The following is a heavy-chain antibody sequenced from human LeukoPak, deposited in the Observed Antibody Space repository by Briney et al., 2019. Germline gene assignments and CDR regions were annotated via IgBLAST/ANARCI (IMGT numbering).Heavy chain of an antibody. V-gene: IGHV3-20*03. CDR3: VRETPIAVAGTIYFYFYIDV. CDR1: GFTXDDYG. Sequence: SGFTXDDYGMSWVRQAPGKGLEWFSGINWNGGSTTYADSVRGRFTISRDNAKNSLYLQMSSLRAEDTALYYCVRETPIAVAGTIYFYFYIDVWGKGTTVTVSS. CDR2: INWNGGST. D-gene: IGHD6-19*01. J-gene: IGHJ6*03.